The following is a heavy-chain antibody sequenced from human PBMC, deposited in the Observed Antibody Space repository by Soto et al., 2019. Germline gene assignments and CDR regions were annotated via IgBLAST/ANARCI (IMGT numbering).Heavy chain of an antibody. V-gene: IGHV1-69*13. CDR2: IIPIFGTA. D-gene: IGHD2-2*02. Sequence: SVKVSCKASGGTFSSYAISWVRQAPGQGLEWMGGIIPIFGTANYAQKFQGRVTITADESTSTAYMELSSLKASDTAMYYCARLSGCSSTSCYTHMDVWGQGTTVTVSS. J-gene: IGHJ6*02. CDR1: GGTFSSYA. CDR3: ARLSGCSSTSCYTHMDV.